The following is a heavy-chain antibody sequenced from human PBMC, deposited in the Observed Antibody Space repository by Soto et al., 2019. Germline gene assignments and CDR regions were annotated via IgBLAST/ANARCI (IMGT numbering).Heavy chain of an antibody. CDR2: IVVGTGDT. CDR1: GFTFTSSS. Sequence: QMQLVQSGPEVKKPGTSVKVSCKASGFTFTSSSVQWVRQARGQGLEWMGWIVVGTGDTKYAQTFQERVTLNRDISTSTAYLEVSSMRSADTAVYYCAADRGDLWGQGTLVTVSS. V-gene: IGHV1-58*01. J-gene: IGHJ5*02. CDR3: AADRGDL. D-gene: IGHD3-10*01.